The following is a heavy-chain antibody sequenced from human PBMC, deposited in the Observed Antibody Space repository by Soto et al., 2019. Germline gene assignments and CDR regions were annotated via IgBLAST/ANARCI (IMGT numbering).Heavy chain of an antibody. Sequence: QVQLVESGGGVVQPGRSLRLSCAASGFTFSSYAMHWVRQAPGKGLEWVAVISYGGSNKYYADSVKGRFTISRDNSKNTLYLQMNSLRAEDTAVYYCARGDYGDYRIFDYWGQGTLVTVSS. CDR2: ISYGGSNK. CDR3: ARGDYGDYRIFDY. CDR1: GFTFSSYA. D-gene: IGHD4-17*01. J-gene: IGHJ4*02. V-gene: IGHV3-30-3*01.